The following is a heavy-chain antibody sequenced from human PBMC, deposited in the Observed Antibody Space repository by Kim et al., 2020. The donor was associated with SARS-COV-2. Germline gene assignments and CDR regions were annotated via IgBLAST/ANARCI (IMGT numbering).Heavy chain of an antibody. CDR3: ARVYGSGSSNYYFDY. V-gene: IGHV3-48*03. J-gene: IGHJ4*02. CDR2: ISSSGSTI. Sequence: GGSLRLSCAASGFTFSSYEMNWVRQAPGKGLEWVSYISSSGSTIYYADSVKGRFTISRDNAKNSLYLQMNSLRAEDTAVYYCARVYGSGSSNYYFDYWGQGTLVTVSS. CDR1: GFTFSSYE. D-gene: IGHD3-10*01.